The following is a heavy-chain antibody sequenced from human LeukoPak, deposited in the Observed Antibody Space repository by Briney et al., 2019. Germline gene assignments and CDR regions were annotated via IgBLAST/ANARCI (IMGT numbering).Heavy chain of an antibody. Sequence: SETLSLTCTVSGGSISSSSYYWGWIPQPPGTGLEWIGSTYYSRSTYYNPSLKSRVTISVDTSKNQFSLKLSSVTAADTAVYYCARDRGNYYDSSGYYYVNWFDPWGQGTLVTVSS. J-gene: IGHJ5*02. CDR1: GGSISSSSYY. D-gene: IGHD3-22*01. V-gene: IGHV4-39*07. CDR3: ARDRGNYYDSSGYYYVNWFDP. CDR2: TYYSRST.